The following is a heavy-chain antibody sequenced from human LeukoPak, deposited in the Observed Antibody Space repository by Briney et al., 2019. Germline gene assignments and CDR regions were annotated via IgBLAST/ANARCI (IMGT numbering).Heavy chain of an antibody. J-gene: IGHJ6*02. D-gene: IGHD3-3*01. V-gene: IGHV1-2*02. CDR2: INPNSGGT. Sequence: ASVKVSCKASGYTFTSYDINWVRQAPGQGLEWMGWINPNSGGTNYAQKFQGRVTMTRDTSVSTAYMELSRLRSDDTAVYYCARSGGWYYDFWSGSMNGMDVWGQGTTVTVSS. CDR3: ARSGGWYYDFWSGSMNGMDV. CDR1: GYTFTSYD.